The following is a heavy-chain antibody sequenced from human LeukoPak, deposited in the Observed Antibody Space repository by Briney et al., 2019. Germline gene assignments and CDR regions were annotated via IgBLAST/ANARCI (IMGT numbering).Heavy chain of an antibody. J-gene: IGHJ4*02. D-gene: IGHD3-22*01. CDR3: ARESSPHYYDNSGYYPYYFDY. V-gene: IGHV4-4*07. CDR2: IYISGST. Sequence: PSEPLSLTCTVSGGSISSYYWTWIRQPAGKGLEWIGHIYISGSTSYNPSLKSRVTMSVDTSKNQFSLKLSSVTAADTAVYYCARESSPHYYDNSGYYPYYFDYWGQGTLVTVSS. CDR1: GGSISSYY.